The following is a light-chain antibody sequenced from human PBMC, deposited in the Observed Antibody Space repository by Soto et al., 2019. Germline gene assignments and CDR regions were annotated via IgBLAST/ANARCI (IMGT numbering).Light chain of an antibody. CDR3: QQDRGYSWT. J-gene: IGKJ1*01. CDR1: QTISHW. CDR2: GVS. Sequence: DIQMTQSPSTLSASVGDRVTISCRASQTISHWLAWCQQKPGKAPNLLVYGVSNLASGVPSRCSGTGSGTEFTLTLSSLQPDDSATHYGQQDRGYSWTFGPGTKVEIK. V-gene: IGKV1-5*03.